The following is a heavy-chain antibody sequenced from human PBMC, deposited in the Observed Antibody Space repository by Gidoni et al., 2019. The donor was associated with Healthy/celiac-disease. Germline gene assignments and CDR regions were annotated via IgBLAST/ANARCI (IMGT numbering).Heavy chain of an antibody. CDR2: ISAYNGNT. CDR1: GYTFTSYG. D-gene: IGHD5-18*01. J-gene: IGHJ4*02. Sequence: QVQLVQSGAEVKKPGASVKVSCKASGYTFTSYGIIWVRQAPGQGLELMGWISAYNGNTNYAQKLQGRVTMTTDTSTSTAYMELRSLRSDDTAVYYCARDLPLGSAMVSIADYWGQGTLVTVSS. CDR3: ARDLPLGSAMVSIADY. V-gene: IGHV1-18*01.